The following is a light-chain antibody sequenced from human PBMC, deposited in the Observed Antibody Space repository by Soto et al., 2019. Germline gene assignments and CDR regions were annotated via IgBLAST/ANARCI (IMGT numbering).Light chain of an antibody. CDR2: GVT. CDR1: SCDVGGYDY. Sequence: QSALTQPRSVAGSPGQSVTISCTGTSCDVGGYDYVSWYQQHPGKAPKLMIYGVTKRPSGVPARFSGSKSGNTAYLTISGLQAEDESDYSCCSHGRRHSYVFGTGTKLNVL. J-gene: IGLJ1*01. V-gene: IGLV2-11*01. CDR3: CSHGRRHSYV.